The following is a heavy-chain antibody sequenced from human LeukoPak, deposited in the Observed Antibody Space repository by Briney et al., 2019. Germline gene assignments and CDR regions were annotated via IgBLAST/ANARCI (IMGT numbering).Heavy chain of an antibody. V-gene: IGHV3-64D*09. Sequence: GGSLRLSCSASGFTFCSYVMHWVRQDPGKGLEYVSAISSNGGSTYYADSVEGRFTTSRDKSKNTLYLQMSSLRAEGTALYYCVKGRSRGIYSYGLDAFDIWGQGTMVTVSS. CDR1: GFTFCSYV. CDR3: VKGRSRGIYSYGLDAFDI. D-gene: IGHD5-18*01. J-gene: IGHJ3*02. CDR2: ISSNGGST.